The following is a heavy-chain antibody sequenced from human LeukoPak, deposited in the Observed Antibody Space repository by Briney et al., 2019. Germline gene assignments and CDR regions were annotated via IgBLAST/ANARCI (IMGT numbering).Heavy chain of an antibody. Sequence: GGSLRLSCAASGFTFKKYDVTWVRQAPGKGLEWVSGIRASGGATYYAYSVKGSSTISRDNSKNTLYFQMNSLRAEDTAVYYCARFRTSGYDDYWGQGTLVTVSS. J-gene: IGHJ4*02. D-gene: IGHD5-12*01. V-gene: IGHV3-23*01. CDR3: ARFRTSGYDDY. CDR2: IRASGGAT. CDR1: GFTFKKYD.